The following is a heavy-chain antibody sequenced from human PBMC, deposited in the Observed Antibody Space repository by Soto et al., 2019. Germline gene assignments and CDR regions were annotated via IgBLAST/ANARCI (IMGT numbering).Heavy chain of an antibody. CDR3: ARGGGFGELGGYYYYYGMDV. Sequence: EPLSLTWTVAGGSISSYYWGWIRQPAGKGLEWIGRIYTSGSTNYNPSLRSRVTMSVDTSKNQFSLKLSSVTAADTAVYYCARGGGFGELGGYYYYYGMDVWGQGTTVTVSS. CDR1: GGSISSYY. V-gene: IGHV4-4*07. J-gene: IGHJ6*02. CDR2: IYTSGST. D-gene: IGHD3-10*01.